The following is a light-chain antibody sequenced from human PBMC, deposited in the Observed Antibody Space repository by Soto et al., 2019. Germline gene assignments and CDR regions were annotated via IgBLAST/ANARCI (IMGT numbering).Light chain of an antibody. V-gene: IGKV1-39*01. Sequence: DIQMTQSPSSLSASIGDRVTITCRASQSIGTILNWYQQKPGKAPKVLIYAASSLQSGFPSRFSGSGSGTEFALAIICLQPEDFATYYCQQSYYNPSFGQGTRREIK. CDR2: AAS. CDR1: QSIGTI. CDR3: QQSYYNPS. J-gene: IGKJ5*01.